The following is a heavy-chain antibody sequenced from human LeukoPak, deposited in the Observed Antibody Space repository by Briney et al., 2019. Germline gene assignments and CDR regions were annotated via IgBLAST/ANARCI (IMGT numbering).Heavy chain of an antibody. CDR1: GGTFSSYA. CDR2: IIPILGIA. J-gene: IGHJ4*02. D-gene: IGHD3-3*01. CDR3: ASNFGVVIGAN. V-gene: IGHV1-69*04. Sequence: SVKVSCKASGGTFSSYAISWVRQAPGQGLEWMGRIIPILGIANYAQKFQGRVTITADKSTSTAYMGLSSLRSEDTAVYYCASNFGVVIGANWGQGTLVTVSS.